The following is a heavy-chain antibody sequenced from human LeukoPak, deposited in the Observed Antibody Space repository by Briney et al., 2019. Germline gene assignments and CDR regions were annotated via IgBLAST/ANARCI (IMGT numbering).Heavy chain of an antibody. CDR2: ISAGSRHI. V-gene: IGHV3-21*01. CDR1: GFTFSIYS. Sequence: GGSLRLSCEASGFTFSIYSMNWVRQAPGKGLEWVSVISAGSRHIYYADSVRGRFTISRDDAKNSLYLQMNSLRAEDTAIYYCARDGYQVPTTFGTFDPWGQGTLVTVSS. J-gene: IGHJ5*02. D-gene: IGHD3-3*01. CDR3: ARDGYQVPTTFGTFDP.